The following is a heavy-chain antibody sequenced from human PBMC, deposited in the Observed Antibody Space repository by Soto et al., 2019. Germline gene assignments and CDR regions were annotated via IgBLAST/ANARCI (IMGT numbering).Heavy chain of an antibody. CDR3: ARDTESYYYDSSGYYLAYYYYGLDV. CDR1: GGSISSSGYY. Sequence: PSETLSLTCTVSGGSISSSGYYWGWIRQPPGKGLEWIGSIYYSGSTYYNPSLNSRVTISVDTSKNQFSLKLSSVTAADTAVYYCARDTESYYYDSSGYYLAYYYYGLDVWGQGTTVTVSS. J-gene: IGHJ6*02. CDR2: IYYSGST. V-gene: IGHV4-39*02. D-gene: IGHD3-22*01.